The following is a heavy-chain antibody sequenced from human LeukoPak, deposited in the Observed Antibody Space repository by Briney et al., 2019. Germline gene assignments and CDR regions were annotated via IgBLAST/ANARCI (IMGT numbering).Heavy chain of an antibody. J-gene: IGHJ4*02. CDR2: ISYDGSNK. D-gene: IGHD5-12*01. CDR3: ARDHEHSGYAS. CDR1: GFTFSSYA. Sequence: PGGSLRLSCAASGFTFSSYAMHWVRQAPGRGLEWVAVISYDGSNKYYADSVKGRFTISRDNAKNSLYLQMNSLRAEDTAVYYCARDHEHSGYASWGQGTLVTVSS. V-gene: IGHV3-30-3*01.